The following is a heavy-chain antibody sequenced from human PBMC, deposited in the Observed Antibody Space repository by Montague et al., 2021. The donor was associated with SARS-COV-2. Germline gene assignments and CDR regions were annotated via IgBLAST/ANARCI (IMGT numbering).Heavy chain of an antibody. Sequence: SETLSLTCTVSDVPTSAHFWSWIRQSPGKGLEWIGYISYSGSTKYSPSLTSRVTISLGSSRKHLSLELRSVTAADTAVYYCAREQQLAPRGFGVVAWGQGTTVIVTS. D-gene: IGHD6-13*01. V-gene: IGHV4-59*11. CDR1: DVPTSAHF. J-gene: IGHJ6*02. CDR3: AREQQLAPRGFGVVA. CDR2: ISYSGST.